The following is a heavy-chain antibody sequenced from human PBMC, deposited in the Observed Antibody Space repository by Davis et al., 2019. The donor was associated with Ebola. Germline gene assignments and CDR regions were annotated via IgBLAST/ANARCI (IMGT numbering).Heavy chain of an antibody. V-gene: IGHV1-8*01. CDR3: ARGESGYSSSWYPPYYYYYGMDV. Sequence: AASVKVSCKASGYTFTSYDINWVRQATGQGLEWMGWMNPNSGNTGYAQKFQGRVTMTRNTSISTAYMELSSLRSEDTAVYYCARGESGYSSSWYPPYYYYYGMDVWGQGTTVTVSS. CDR2: MNPNSGNT. D-gene: IGHD6-13*01. CDR1: GYTFTSYD. J-gene: IGHJ6*02.